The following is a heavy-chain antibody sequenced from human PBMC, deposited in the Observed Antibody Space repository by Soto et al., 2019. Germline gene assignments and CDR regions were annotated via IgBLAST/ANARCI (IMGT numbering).Heavy chain of an antibody. V-gene: IGHV4-30-4*01. J-gene: IGHJ6*02. CDR2: IYYSGST. D-gene: IGHD3-3*01. CDR3: ARDGPLRFMEWSRNYYYGMDV. Sequence: QVQLQESGPGLVKPSQTLSLTCTVSGGSISSGDYYWSWIRQPPGKGLEWIGYIYYSGSTYYNPSLKGRVTISVDTSKTQFSLKVSSVTAADTAVYYCARDGPLRFMEWSRNYYYGMDVWGQGTTVTVSS. CDR1: GGSISSGDYY.